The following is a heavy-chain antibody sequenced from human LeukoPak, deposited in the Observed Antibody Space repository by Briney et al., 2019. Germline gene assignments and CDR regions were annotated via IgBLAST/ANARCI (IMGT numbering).Heavy chain of an antibody. D-gene: IGHD6-25*01. Sequence: ASVKVSCKASGYTFTSYAMHWVRQAPGQRLEWMGWIYAGNGNTKYSQKFQGRVTITRDTSASTAYMELSSLRSEDTAVYYCARSQPSGGYYYYGMDVWGKGTTVTVSS. V-gene: IGHV1-3*01. CDR3: ARSQPSGGYYYYGMDV. J-gene: IGHJ6*04. CDR2: IYAGNGNT. CDR1: GYTFTSYA.